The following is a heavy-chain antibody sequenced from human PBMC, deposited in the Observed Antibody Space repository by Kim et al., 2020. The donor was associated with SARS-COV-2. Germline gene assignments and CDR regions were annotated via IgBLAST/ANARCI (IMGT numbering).Heavy chain of an antibody. CDR2: IYSSGST. V-gene: IGHV4-4*09. CDR1: GHSITSYS. CDR3: RRRSWWPDY. Sequence: SESLSLTCTVSGHSITSYSWNWIRQPPGKGLEWIGYIYSSGSTKYNPSFKSRVTITEKNSRNQIPLRLRAMTAADTTGYYGRRRSWWPDYWGQG. D-gene: IGHD2-8*02. J-gene: IGHJ4*02.